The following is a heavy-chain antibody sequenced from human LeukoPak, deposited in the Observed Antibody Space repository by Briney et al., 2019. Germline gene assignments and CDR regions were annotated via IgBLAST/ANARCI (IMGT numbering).Heavy chain of an antibody. J-gene: IGHJ3*02. CDR2: INQDGSAK. Sequence: GGSLRLSCAASGFAFSTYWMSWVRQAPGRGLEWVANINQDGSAKFYGDSVKGRFTISRDNAKKSLYLQMNSLSAEDTAVYYCARNAFDIWGQGTMVTVSS. V-gene: IGHV3-7*01. CDR1: GFAFSTYW. CDR3: ARNAFDI.